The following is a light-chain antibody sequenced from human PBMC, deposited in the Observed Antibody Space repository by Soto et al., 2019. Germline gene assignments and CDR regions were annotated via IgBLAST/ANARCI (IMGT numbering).Light chain of an antibody. V-gene: IGKV3-20*01. CDR3: QQYGSSPPMYT. Sequence: EIVLTQSPGTLSLSPGERATLSCRASQSVSSSYLAWYQQKPGQAPRLLIYGASSRATGITDRFSGSGSGTDFTLTISRLEPDDFAVSYCQQYGSSPPMYTFGQGTKLEIK. J-gene: IGKJ2*01. CDR2: GAS. CDR1: QSVSSSY.